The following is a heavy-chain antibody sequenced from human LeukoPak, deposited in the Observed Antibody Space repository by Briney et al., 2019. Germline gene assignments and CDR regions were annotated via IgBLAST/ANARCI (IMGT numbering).Heavy chain of an antibody. CDR3: ARDHDGDYVGHFDY. V-gene: IGHV4-30-4*01. CDR2: IYYSGST. D-gene: IGHD4-17*01. CDR1: GGSISSGDYY. J-gene: IGHJ4*02. Sequence: SQTLSLTCTVSGGSISSGDYYWSWIRQPPGKGLEWIGYIYYSGSTYYNPSLKSRVTISVDTSKNQFSLKLSSVTAADTAVYYCARDHDGDYVGHFDYWGQGTLVTVSS.